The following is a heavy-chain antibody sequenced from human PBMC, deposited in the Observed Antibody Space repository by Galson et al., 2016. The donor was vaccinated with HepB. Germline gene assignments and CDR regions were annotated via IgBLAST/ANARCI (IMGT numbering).Heavy chain of an antibody. CDR3: ASDYGSGSYKGSFAFDI. D-gene: IGHD3-10*01. V-gene: IGHV1-69*13. J-gene: IGHJ3*02. CDR2: IIPIFGTA. Sequence: SVKVSCKASGGTFISYAISWVRQAPGQGLEWMGGIIPIFGTANYAQKFQGRVTITADESTSTTYMELSSLRSEDTAVYYCASDYGSGSYKGSFAFDIWGQGTMVTVSS. CDR1: GGTFISYA.